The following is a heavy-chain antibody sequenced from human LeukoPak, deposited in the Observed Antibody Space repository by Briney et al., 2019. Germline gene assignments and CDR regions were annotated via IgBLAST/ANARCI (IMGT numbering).Heavy chain of an antibody. CDR2: INPSGGST. V-gene: IGHV1-46*01. J-gene: IGHJ4*02. D-gene: IGHD3-22*01. Sequence: ASVKVSCKASGYTFTSYDINWVRQATGQGLEWMGIINPSGGSTSYAQKFQGRVTMTRDTSTSTVYMELSSLRSEDTAVYYCARDGAYDSSGIPLFDYWGQGTLVTVSS. CDR1: GYTFTSYD. CDR3: ARDGAYDSSGIPLFDY.